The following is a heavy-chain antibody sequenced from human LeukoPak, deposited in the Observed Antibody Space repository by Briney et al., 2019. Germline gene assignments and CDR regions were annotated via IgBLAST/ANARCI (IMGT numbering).Heavy chain of an antibody. CDR3: ARHVRGYSAPWDWFDP. D-gene: IGHD5-12*01. J-gene: IGHJ5*02. CDR1: GGSISSSSYY. Sequence: SETLSLTCTVSGGSISSSSYYWGWIRQPPGKGLEWIGSIYYSGSTYYNPSLKSRVTISVDTSKNQFSLKLSSVTAADTAVYYCARHVRGYSAPWDWFDPWGQGTLVTASS. CDR2: IYYSGST. V-gene: IGHV4-39*01.